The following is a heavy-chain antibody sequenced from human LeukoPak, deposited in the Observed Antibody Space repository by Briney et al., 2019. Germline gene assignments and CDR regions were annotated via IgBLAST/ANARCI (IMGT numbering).Heavy chain of an antibody. J-gene: IGHJ6*02. D-gene: IGHD1-26*01. Sequence: GRSLRLSCAASGFTFDDYAMHWVRQAPGKGLEWVSGISWNSGSIGYADSVKGRFTISRDNAKNSLYLQMNSLRAEDTALYYCAKDVGRDYYYYYGMDVWGQGTTVTVSS. CDR2: ISWNSGSI. CDR3: AKDVGRDYYYYYGMDV. V-gene: IGHV3-9*01. CDR1: GFTFDDYA.